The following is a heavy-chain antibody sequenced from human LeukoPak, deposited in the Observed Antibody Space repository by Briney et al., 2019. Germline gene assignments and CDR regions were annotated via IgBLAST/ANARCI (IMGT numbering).Heavy chain of an antibody. CDR3: AKDRGIAATYFDY. Sequence: GGSLRLSCAASGVTFSSYGMHWVRQAPGKGLEWVAFKRYDGSNKYYADSVKGRFTISRDNSKNTLYLQMNSLRAEDTAVYYCAKDRGIAATYFDYWGQGTLVTVSS. J-gene: IGHJ4*02. V-gene: IGHV3-30*02. D-gene: IGHD6-13*01. CDR1: GVTFSSYG. CDR2: KRYDGSNK.